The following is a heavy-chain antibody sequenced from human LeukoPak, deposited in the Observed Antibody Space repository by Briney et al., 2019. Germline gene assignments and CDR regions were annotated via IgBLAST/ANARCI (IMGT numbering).Heavy chain of an antibody. CDR3: VRDPRYGSGSFPHCDY. J-gene: IGHJ4*02. CDR1: GFTFSSYA. Sequence: GSLRLSCAASGFTFSSYAMHWVRQAPGKGLEWVAVMSYDGNDKYYADSVKGRFVVSRVNSKNTLYLQMNSLRAEDTAVYYCVRDPRYGSGSFPHCDYWGQGTLVTVSS. D-gene: IGHD3-10*01. V-gene: IGHV3-30*09. CDR2: MSYDGNDK.